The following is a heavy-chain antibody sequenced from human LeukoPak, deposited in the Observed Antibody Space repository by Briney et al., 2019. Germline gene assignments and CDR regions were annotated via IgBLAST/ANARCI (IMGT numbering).Heavy chain of an antibody. CDR1: SGSISSSYW. CDR2: IYYSGST. Sequence: SGTLSLTCAVSSGSISSSYWWTWVRPPPGKGLEWIGYIYYSGSTNYNPSLKSRVTISVDTSKNQFTLKLSSVTAADTAVYYCARGVGGYSYGLYYYYYYMDVWGKGTTVTISS. CDR3: ARGVGGYSYGLYYYYYYMDV. V-gene: IGHV4-4*02. D-gene: IGHD5-18*01. J-gene: IGHJ6*03.